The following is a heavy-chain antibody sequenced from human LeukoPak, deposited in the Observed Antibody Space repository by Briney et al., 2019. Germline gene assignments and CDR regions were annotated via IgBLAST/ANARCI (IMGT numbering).Heavy chain of an antibody. D-gene: IGHD5-12*01. J-gene: IGHJ4*02. V-gene: IGHV3-15*01. CDR2: IRNDRIT. CDR3: TWMATIFTVDY. Sequence: PGRSLRLSCVLSGLTFSDAWMSWVRQDPGKGLEWVGRIRNDRITDYAAPVKGRFSISRDNSKNTFYLQMNSLRTEDTGMYFCTWMATIFTVDYWGQGTLVTVSS. CDR1: GLTFSDAW.